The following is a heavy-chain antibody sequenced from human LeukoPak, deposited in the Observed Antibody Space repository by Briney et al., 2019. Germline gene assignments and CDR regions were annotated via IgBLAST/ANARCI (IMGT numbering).Heavy chain of an antibody. CDR3: ARGGHTSGWYPFDY. J-gene: IGHJ4*02. D-gene: IGHD6-19*01. CDR1: GGSISSSSYY. CDR2: IYHSGST. V-gene: IGHV4-39*07. Sequence: SETLSLTCTVSGGSISSSSYYWGWIRQPPGKGLEWIGSIYHSGSTSYNPSLQSRVTISVDTSKNQFSLKLNSVTAADTAVYYCARGGHTSGWYPFDYWGQGTLVTVSS.